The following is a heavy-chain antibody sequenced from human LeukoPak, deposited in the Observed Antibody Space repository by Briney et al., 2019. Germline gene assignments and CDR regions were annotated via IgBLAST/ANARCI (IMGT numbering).Heavy chain of an antibody. J-gene: IGHJ6*03. V-gene: IGHV4-4*07. CDR2: IYTSGST. CDR1: GGSISPNY. CDR3: ARGYDFWSGYHLSYYYMDV. D-gene: IGHD3-3*01. Sequence: PSETLSLTCTVSGGSISPNYWSWIRQPAGKGLEWIGRIYTSGSTNYNPSLKSRVTISVDKSKNQFSLKLSSVTAADTAVYYCARGYDFWSGYHLSYYYMDVWGKGTTVTVSS.